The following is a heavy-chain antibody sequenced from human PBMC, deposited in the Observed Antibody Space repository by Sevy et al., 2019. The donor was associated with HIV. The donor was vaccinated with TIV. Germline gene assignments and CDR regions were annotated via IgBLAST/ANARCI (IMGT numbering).Heavy chain of an antibody. J-gene: IGHJ4*02. CDR3: ARSYAAYSSADY. D-gene: IGHD6-19*01. Sequence: GGSLRLSCAASGFTFSSYWMSWVRQAPGKGLEWVANIKQDGSETYYVDSVSGRFTISRDNAENSLYLLMNSLRAEDTAVYYCARSYAAYSSADYWGQGTLVTVSS. V-gene: IGHV3-7*01. CDR1: GFTFSSYW. CDR2: IKQDGSET.